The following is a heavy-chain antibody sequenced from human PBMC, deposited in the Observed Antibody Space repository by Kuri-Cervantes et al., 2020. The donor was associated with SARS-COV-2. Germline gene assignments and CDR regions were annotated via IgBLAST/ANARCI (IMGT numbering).Heavy chain of an antibody. CDR1: GEIFSSYT. D-gene: IGHD3-3*01. CDR3: ARQVIISHFDY. J-gene: IGHJ4*02. CDR2: IIPILNTV. V-gene: IGHV1-69*08. Sequence: SVKVSCKASGEIFSSYTISWVRQAPGQGLEWMGGIIPILNTVKYAQKFQGRVTITADKSTRTAYMELSSLRSEDTAVYYCARQVIISHFDYWGQGTLVTVSS.